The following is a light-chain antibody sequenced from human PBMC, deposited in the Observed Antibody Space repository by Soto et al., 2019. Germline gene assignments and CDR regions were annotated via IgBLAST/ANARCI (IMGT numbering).Light chain of an antibody. V-gene: IGKV1-8*01. Sequence: AIRMTQSPSSLSASTGGRGTITCRGSHGISSYLAWYQPKPGKAPKLLIYAASTLQSGVPSRFSGTGSGTAFTLTISCLQSEDFATYYCQQYYSYPRTFGQGTKVDIK. CDR1: HGISSY. CDR2: AAS. J-gene: IGKJ1*01. CDR3: QQYYSYPRT.